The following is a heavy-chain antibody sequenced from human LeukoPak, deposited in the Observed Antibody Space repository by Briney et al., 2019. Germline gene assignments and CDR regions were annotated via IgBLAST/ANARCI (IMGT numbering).Heavy chain of an antibody. D-gene: IGHD3-22*01. Sequence: ASVTVSCTASGYTFTSYGISWVRQAPGQGLEWMGWISAYNGNTNYAQKLQGRVTMTTDTSTSTAYMELRSLRSDDTAVYYCARGGYYYDSSGPRYFDYWGQGTLVTVSS. V-gene: IGHV1-18*01. CDR1: GYTFTSYG. CDR2: ISAYNGNT. J-gene: IGHJ4*02. CDR3: ARGGYYYDSSGPRYFDY.